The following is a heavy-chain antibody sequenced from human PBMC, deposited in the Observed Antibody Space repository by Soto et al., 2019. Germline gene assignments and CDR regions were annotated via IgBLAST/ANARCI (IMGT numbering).Heavy chain of an antibody. CDR1: GGSISSYY. J-gene: IGHJ4*02. CDR3: ARLLRLAAAEALDY. CDR2: IYYSGST. Sequence: SETLSLTCTVSGGSISSYYWSWIRQPPGKGLEWTGYIYYSGSTNYNPSLKSRVTISVDTSKNQFSLKLSSVTAADPAVYYCARLLRLAAAEALDYCYKGTLVTVSS. D-gene: IGHD6-13*01. V-gene: IGHV4-59*08.